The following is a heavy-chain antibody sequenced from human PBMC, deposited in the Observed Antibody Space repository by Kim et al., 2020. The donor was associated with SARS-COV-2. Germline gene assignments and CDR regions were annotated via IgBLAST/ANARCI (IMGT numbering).Heavy chain of an antibody. Sequence: SETLSLTCTVSVGSISSYYWSWIRQPPGKGLEWIGYIYYSGSNNYNPSLKSRVTISVDTSKNQFSLKLSSATAADTAVYYCARAPRGWLHHLGWYYFDY. D-gene: IGHD5-12*01. V-gene: IGHV4-59*01. CDR1: VGSISSYY. CDR3: ARAPRGWLHHLGWYYFDY. J-gene: IGHJ4*01. CDR2: IYYSGSN.